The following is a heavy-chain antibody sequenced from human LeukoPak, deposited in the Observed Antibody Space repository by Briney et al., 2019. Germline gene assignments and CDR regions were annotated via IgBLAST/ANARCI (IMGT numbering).Heavy chain of an antibody. V-gene: IGHV3-66*01. CDR3: ARVSSSWPYNWFDP. J-gene: IGHJ5*02. D-gene: IGHD6-13*01. CDR2: IYSGGST. Sequence: PGGSLRLSCAASGFTVSSNYMSWVRQAPGKGLEWVSVIYSGGSTYYADSVKGRFTISRDNSKNTLYLQMNSLRAEDTAVYYCARVSSSWPYNWFDPWGQGTLVTVSS. CDR1: GFTVSSNY.